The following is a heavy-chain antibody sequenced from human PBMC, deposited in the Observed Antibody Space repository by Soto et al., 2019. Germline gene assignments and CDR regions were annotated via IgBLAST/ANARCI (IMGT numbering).Heavy chain of an antibody. D-gene: IGHD3-22*01. CDR1: GGSISSGDYY. J-gene: IGHJ4*02. V-gene: IGHV4-30-4*01. CDR2: IYYSGST. CDR3: AGYYYDSSGYYSYFDY. Sequence: SETLSLTCTVSGGSISSGDYYWSWIRQPPGKGLEWIGYIYYSGSTYYNPSLKSRVTISVDTSKNQFSLKLSSVTAADTAVYYFAGYYYDSSGYYSYFDYWGQGTLVTVS.